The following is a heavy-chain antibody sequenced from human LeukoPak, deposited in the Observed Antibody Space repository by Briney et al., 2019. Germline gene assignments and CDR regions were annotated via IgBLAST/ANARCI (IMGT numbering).Heavy chain of an antibody. D-gene: IGHD3-22*01. CDR3: ARQTYYDSSGYYSPY. V-gene: IGHV3-21*01. J-gene: IGHJ4*02. CDR1: GFTFSSYS. Sequence: GGSLRLSCAASGFTFSSYSMNWVRQAPGKGLEWVSSIISSSSSIYYPHSLNARFTISRHNAKNSLYLQMNSLRAEDTAVYYCARQTYYDSSGYYSPYWGQGTLVTVSS. CDR2: IISSSSSI.